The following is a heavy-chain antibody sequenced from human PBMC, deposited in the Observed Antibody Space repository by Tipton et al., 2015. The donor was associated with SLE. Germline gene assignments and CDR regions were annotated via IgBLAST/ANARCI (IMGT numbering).Heavy chain of an antibody. CDR3: ARGFGPTLGVIPFEY. J-gene: IGHJ4*02. V-gene: IGHV3-33*01. CDR2: IWYDGSTK. CDR1: GFTFSDYG. D-gene: IGHD3-3*01. Sequence: SLRLSCAASGFTFSDYGMHWVRQAPGKGLEWVAVIWYDGSTKYFPDSVKGRFTISRDNSKNTLYLEMNSLRAEDTAVYYCARGFGPTLGVIPFEYWGQGTLVTVSS.